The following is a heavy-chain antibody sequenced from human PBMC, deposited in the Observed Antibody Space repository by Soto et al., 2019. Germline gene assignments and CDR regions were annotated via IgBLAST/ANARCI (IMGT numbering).Heavy chain of an antibody. V-gene: IGHV1-18*01. CDR3: ARAQAPYDFWSGYHTPFDY. CDR2: ISAYNGNT. J-gene: IGHJ4*02. D-gene: IGHD3-3*01. Sequence: ASVKVSCKASGYTFTSYGISWVRQAPGQGLEWMGWISAYNGNTNYAQKLQGRVTMTTDTSTSTAYMELRSLRSDDTAVYYCARAQAPYDFWSGYHTPFDYWGQGTLVTVSS. CDR1: GYTFTSYG.